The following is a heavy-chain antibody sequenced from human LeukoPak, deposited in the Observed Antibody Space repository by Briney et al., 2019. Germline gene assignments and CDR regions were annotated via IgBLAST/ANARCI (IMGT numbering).Heavy chain of an antibody. J-gene: IGHJ4*02. V-gene: IGHV3-30*04. Sequence: GKSLRLSCAASGFTFSSFAIHWVRQAPGKGLEWVAVISYDGKNKYYADSVKGRHTLSRDNSKNTLYLHMNGVRTEDTVVYYCARVWGATVDFCVGEAVMPDYWGEGTLVAVSS. CDR1: GFTFSSFA. CDR3: ARVWGATVDFCVGEAVMPDY. CDR2: ISYDGKNK. D-gene: IGHD2-21*01.